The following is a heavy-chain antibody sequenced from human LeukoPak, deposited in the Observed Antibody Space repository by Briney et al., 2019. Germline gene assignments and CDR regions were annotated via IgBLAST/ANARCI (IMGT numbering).Heavy chain of an antibody. CDR2: IGAYNGNT. V-gene: IGHV1-18*01. D-gene: IGHD3-16*01. CDR1: GYTFTSYG. Sequence: ASVKVSCKASGYTFTSYGISWVRQAPGQGLEWMGWIGAYNGNTSYAQKLQGRVTMTTDTSTSTAYMELRSLRSDDTAVYYCARDWNGVGSYVWGSHGPNYYYYGMDVWGQGTTVTVSS. J-gene: IGHJ6*02. CDR3: ARDWNGVGSYVWGSHGPNYYYYGMDV.